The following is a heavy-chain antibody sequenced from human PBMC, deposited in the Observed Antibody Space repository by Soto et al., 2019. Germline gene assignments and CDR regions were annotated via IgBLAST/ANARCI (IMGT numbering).Heavy chain of an antibody. D-gene: IGHD6-19*01. V-gene: IGHV3-21*01. CDR1: GFTFSSYS. CDR3: AREPEYSSGEAWFDP. Sequence: GGSLRLSCAASGFTFSSYSMNWVRQAPGKGLEWVSSISSSSSYIYYADSVKGRFTISRDNAKNSLYLQMNSLRAEDTAVYYCAREPEYSSGEAWFDPWGQGTLVTVSS. CDR2: ISSSSSYI. J-gene: IGHJ5*02.